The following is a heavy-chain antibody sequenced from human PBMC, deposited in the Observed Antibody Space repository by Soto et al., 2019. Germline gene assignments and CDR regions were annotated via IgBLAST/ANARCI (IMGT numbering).Heavy chain of an antibody. J-gene: IGHJ5*02. Sequence: SETLSLTCTVSGGSISSGGYYWSWIRQHPGTGLEWIGYIYYSGSTYYTQSLKSRVTISVETSKNQFSLKLSSVTAADTAVYYGARDRGHGSRWFDPWGQGTLVTVSS. D-gene: IGHD3-10*01. CDR2: IYYSGST. CDR3: ARDRGHGSRWFDP. V-gene: IGHV4-31*03. CDR1: GGSISSGGYY.